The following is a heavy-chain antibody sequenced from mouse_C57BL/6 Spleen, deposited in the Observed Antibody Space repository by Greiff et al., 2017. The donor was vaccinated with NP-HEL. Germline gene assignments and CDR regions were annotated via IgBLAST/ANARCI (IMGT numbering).Heavy chain of an antibody. CDR1: GYTFTSYG. D-gene: IGHD4-1*01. CDR2: IYPRSGNT. Sequence: QVQLQQSGAELARPGASVKLSCKASGYTFTSYGLSWVKQRTGQGLEWIGEIYPRSGNTYYNEKFKGNATLTADKSSSTAYMELRSLTSEDAAVYFCARYGSNWDWYFDVWGTGTTVTVSS. J-gene: IGHJ1*03. V-gene: IGHV1-81*01. CDR3: ARYGSNWDWYFDV.